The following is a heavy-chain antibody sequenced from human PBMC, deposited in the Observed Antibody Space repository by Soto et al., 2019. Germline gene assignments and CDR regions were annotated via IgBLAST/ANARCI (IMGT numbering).Heavy chain of an antibody. V-gene: IGHV3-23*01. CDR3: AKGLLGHFDY. Sequence: GSLTLSCAASGFAFSSYAMSWVRQAPGKGLEWVSAISGSGGSTYYADSVKGRFTISRDNSKNTLYLQMNSLRAEDTAVYYCAKGLLGHFDYWGQGTLVTVSS. D-gene: IGHD7-27*01. J-gene: IGHJ4*02. CDR1: GFAFSSYA. CDR2: ISGSGGST.